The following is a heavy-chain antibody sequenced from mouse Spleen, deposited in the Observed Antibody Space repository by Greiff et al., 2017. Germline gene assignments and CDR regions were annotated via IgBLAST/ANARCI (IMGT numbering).Heavy chain of an antibody. CDR1: GYTFTDYD. Sequence: QVQLKQSGAELVRPGASVTLSCKASGYTFTDYDMHWVKQSPVHGLDWIGAIDPETGGTAYNQKFKGKAILTADTPSSTAYMALRSLTSEDSAVYYCTRYYYGSSYDWYFDVWGAGTTVTVSS. CDR3: TRYYYGSSYDWYFDV. CDR2: IDPETGGT. J-gene: IGHJ1*01. D-gene: IGHD1-1*01. V-gene: IGHV1-15*01.